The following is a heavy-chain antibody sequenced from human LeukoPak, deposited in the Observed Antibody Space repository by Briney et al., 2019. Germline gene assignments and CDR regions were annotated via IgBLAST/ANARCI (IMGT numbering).Heavy chain of an antibody. D-gene: IGHD4-17*01. J-gene: IGHJ5*02. Sequence: PGGSLRLSCEASGFTFSSFATTWVRQAPGKGLEWVSSITGSHGRTYNTDSVKGRFTISRDNSQNTLYLQMNSLRAEDTAVYYCTKDPNGDYVGAFDPWGQGTLVTVSS. CDR3: TKDPNGDYVGAFDP. CDR2: ITGSHGRT. CDR1: GFTFSSFA. V-gene: IGHV3-23*01.